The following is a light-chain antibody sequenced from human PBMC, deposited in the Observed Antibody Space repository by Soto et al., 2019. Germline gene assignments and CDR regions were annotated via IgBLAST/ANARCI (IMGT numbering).Light chain of an antibody. V-gene: IGLV2-14*01. CDR3: SPYTSRSTLV. CDR2: EVI. Sequence: QSALTQPASVSGSPGQSITISCTGTSSDVGGYNYVSWYQQHPGKAPKLIICEVINRPSGVSNRFSGSKSGNTASLIISGLQAEDEADYYCSPYTSRSTLVFGTGTKLTVL. J-gene: IGLJ1*01. CDR1: SSDVGGYNY.